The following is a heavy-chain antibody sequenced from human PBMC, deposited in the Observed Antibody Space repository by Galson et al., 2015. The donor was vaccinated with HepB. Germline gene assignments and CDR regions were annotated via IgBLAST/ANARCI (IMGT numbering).Heavy chain of an antibody. J-gene: IGHJ4*02. CDR1: GDSIHRDHW. CDR2: VDDSGHT. V-gene: IGHV4-4*01. Sequence: LSLTCAVTGDSIHRDHWWSWVRQPPGEGLEWIGEVDDSGHTNYNPSLESRVTISVDKSTNHFSLRLRSVTAADTAVYFCARVTYDNTGFDFWGQGTLVVASS. CDR3: ARVTYDNTGFDF. D-gene: IGHD3-22*01.